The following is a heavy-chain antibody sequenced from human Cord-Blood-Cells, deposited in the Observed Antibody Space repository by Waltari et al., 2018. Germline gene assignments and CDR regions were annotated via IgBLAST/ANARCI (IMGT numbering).Heavy chain of an antibody. D-gene: IGHD3-10*01. J-gene: IGHJ3*02. V-gene: IGHV1-2*02. CDR2: INPNSGST. CDR1: GYTFTGYY. Sequence: QVQLVQSGAEVKKPGASVKVSCKASGYTFTGYYMHWVRQAPGQGLEWMGGINPNSGSTNDAQKVQGRVTMTRDTSISTAYMELSRLRSDDTAVYYCATHRFGEYFDIWGQGTMVTVSS. CDR3: ATHRFGEYFDI.